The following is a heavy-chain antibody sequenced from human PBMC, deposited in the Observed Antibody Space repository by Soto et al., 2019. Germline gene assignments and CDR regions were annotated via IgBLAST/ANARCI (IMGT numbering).Heavy chain of an antibody. J-gene: IGHJ4*02. CDR1: GFTFSIYE. CDR3: ARDARVGADNLDY. D-gene: IGHD1-26*01. CDR2: ITTSGDRM. Sequence: GGSLRLSXIASGFTFSIYEMHWVRQAPGKGLERLSYITTSGDRMHYADSVKGRFSISRDSAGNSLYLQMNSLRAENQAVYYCARDARVGADNLDYWCQGALVATSS. V-gene: IGHV3-48*03.